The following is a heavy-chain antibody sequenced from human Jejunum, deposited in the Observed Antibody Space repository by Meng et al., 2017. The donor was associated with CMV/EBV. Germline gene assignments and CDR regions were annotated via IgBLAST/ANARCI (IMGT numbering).Heavy chain of an antibody. J-gene: IGHJ1*01. V-gene: IGHV3-74*01. CDR3: ARAPSGLGFSEATS. Sequence: AASGFTFRKYVMSWVRQAPGKGLVWVSCIPSGGGERRYADSVKGRFTISRGDNTVYLQMDSVRVEDTGIYYCARAPSGLGFSEATSWGQGTLVTVSS. D-gene: IGHD3-10*01. CDR1: GFTFRKYV. CDR2: IPSGGGER.